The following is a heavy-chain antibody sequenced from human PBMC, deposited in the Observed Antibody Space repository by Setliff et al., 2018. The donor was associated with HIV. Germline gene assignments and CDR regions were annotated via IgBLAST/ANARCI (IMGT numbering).Heavy chain of an antibody. CDR3: ARFRRRGYNYVEETALAY. CDR2: ISSTSSNI. J-gene: IGHJ4*02. V-gene: IGHV3-48*04. CDR1: GFSFSSYG. Sequence: GGSLRLSCAASGFSFSSYGMNWVRQAPGKGLEWVSYISSTSSNIYYVDSVKGRFTISRDNAKNSLYLQVNSLRAEDTAVYYCARFRRRGYNYVEETALAYWGQGTLVTVSS. D-gene: IGHD3-22*01.